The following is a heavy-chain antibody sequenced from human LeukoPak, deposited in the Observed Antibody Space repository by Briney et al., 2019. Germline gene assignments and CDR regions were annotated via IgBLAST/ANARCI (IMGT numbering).Heavy chain of an antibody. J-gene: IGHJ1*01. D-gene: IGHD2-15*01. Sequence: GGSLRLSCAASGFTFSYYGMSWVRQAPGKGLEWVSVVYYDGNTYYADSVKGRFTISRDSSKNTLYLQMNSLRAEDTAVYYCASPGYCSGSSCYSGYFQHWGQGTLVTVSS. CDR2: VYYDGNT. CDR3: ASPGYCSGSSCYSGYFQH. CDR1: GFTFSYYG. V-gene: IGHV3-53*01.